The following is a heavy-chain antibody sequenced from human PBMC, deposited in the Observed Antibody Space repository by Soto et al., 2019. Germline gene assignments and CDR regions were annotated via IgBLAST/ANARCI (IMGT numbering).Heavy chain of an antibody. CDR1: GYTFTTYG. D-gene: IGHD6-19*01. Sequence: QVQLVQSGAEVKKPGASVKVSCKASGYTFTTYGISWVRQAAGRGLEWMGWINAYNGNTNYAQKLQGRVTMTTDTSTRTAYMELRSLRSDDTAVYYCARDPVAGTYFDYLGQGTLVTVSS. CDR2: INAYNGNT. V-gene: IGHV1-18*01. J-gene: IGHJ4*02. CDR3: ARDPVAGTYFDY.